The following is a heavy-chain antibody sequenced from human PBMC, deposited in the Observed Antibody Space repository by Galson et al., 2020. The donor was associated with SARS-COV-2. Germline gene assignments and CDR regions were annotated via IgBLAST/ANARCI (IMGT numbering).Heavy chain of an antibody. J-gene: IGHJ6*03. CDR2: IGTAGDT. CDR3: ARANTSSIAAPLGWYYYYYMDV. D-gene: IGHD6-6*01. CDR1: GFTFSSYD. Sequence: GGSLRLSCAASGFTFSSYDMHWVRQATGKGLEWVSAIGTAGDTYYPGSVKGRFTISRENAKNSLYLQMNSLRAGDTAVYYCARANTSSIAAPLGWYYYYYMDVWGKGTTVTVSS. V-gene: IGHV3-13*01.